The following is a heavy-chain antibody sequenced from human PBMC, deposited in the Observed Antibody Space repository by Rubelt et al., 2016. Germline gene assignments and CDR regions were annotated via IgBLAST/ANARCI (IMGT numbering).Heavy chain of an antibody. V-gene: IGHV4-59*01. D-gene: IGHD3-22*01. Sequence: QVQLQESGPGLVKPSETLSLTCTVSGGSISSDYWSWIRQPPGKGLEWIGYVYYSGSTNYNPSLKSRVTISGDTSTKQISLKRGCGTAADTAVYYCAYSSGYYDEYFQHWGQGTLVTVSS. CDR2: VYYSGST. CDR3: AYSSGYYDEYFQH. J-gene: IGHJ1*01. CDR1: GGSISSDY.